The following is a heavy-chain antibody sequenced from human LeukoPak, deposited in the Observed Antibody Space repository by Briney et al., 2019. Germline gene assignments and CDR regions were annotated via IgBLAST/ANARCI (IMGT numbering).Heavy chain of an antibody. D-gene: IGHD6-13*01. CDR2: ISYDGSNK. CDR1: GFTFSSYG. J-gene: IGHJ1*01. V-gene: IGHV3-30*03. Sequence: GGSLRLSCAASGFTFSSYGMHWVRQAPGMGLEWVAVISYDGSNKYYADSVKGRFTISRDNSKNTLYLQMNSLRAEDTAVYYCARGSSNTWPPGAEYFEHWGQGTLVTVSS. CDR3: ARGSSNTWPPGAEYFEH.